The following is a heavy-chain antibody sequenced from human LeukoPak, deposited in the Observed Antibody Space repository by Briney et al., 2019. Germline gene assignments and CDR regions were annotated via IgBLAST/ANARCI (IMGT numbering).Heavy chain of an antibody. V-gene: IGHV3-21*01. J-gene: IGHJ4*02. D-gene: IGHD6-19*01. CDR1: GFTFSSYS. CDR3: ARDKYSSGWYVGAAVFDY. CDR2: ISSSSSYI. Sequence: PGGSLRLSCAASGFTFSSYSMNWVRQAPGKGLEWVSSISSSSSYIYYADSVKGRFTVSRDSAKNSLYLQMNSLRAEDTAVYYCARDKYSSGWYVGAAVFDYWGQGTLVTVSS.